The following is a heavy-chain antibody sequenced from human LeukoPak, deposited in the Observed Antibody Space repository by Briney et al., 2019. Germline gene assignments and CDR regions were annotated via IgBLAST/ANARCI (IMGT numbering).Heavy chain of an antibody. CDR3: ARGFRFYGSGIDY. D-gene: IGHD3-10*01. V-gene: IGHV3-64*02. CDR2: ISTNGGTT. J-gene: IGHJ4*02. CDR1: GFTFSEYN. Sequence: GGSLRLSCAASGFTFSEYNMHWVRHAPGKGLEYVSAISTNGGTTHYADSVKGRFTISRDDSKSTLDLQMGSLRPEDLAVYYCARGFRFYGSGIDYWGQGTLVTV.